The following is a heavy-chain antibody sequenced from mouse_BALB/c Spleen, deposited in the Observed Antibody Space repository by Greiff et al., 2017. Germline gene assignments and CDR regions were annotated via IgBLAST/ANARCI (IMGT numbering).Heavy chain of an antibody. CDR3: ARHHYYGSSYYAMDY. CDR2: IWSDGST. J-gene: IGHJ4*01. CDR1: GFSLTSYG. Sequence: VKLQESGPDLVAPSQSLSITCTVSGFSLTSYGVHWVRQPPGKGLEWLVVIWSDGSTTYNSALKSRLSISKDNSKSQVFLKMNSLQTDDTAMYYCARHHYYGSSYYAMDYWGQGTSVTVSS. V-gene: IGHV2-6-2*01. D-gene: IGHD1-1*01.